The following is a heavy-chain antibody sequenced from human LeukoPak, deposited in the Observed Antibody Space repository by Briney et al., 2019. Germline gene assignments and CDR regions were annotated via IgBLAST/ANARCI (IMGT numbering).Heavy chain of an antibody. CDR1: GYSFTSYW. V-gene: IGHV5-51*01. Sequence: GESLKISCKGSGYSFTSYWIGWVRQMPGKGLEWMGIIYPGDSDTGYSPSFQGQVTISADKSISTAYLQWSSLKASDTAMYYCARGHFADFYAFDIWGQGTMVTVSS. D-gene: IGHD3-3*02. CDR2: IYPGDSDT. J-gene: IGHJ3*02. CDR3: ARGHFADFYAFDI.